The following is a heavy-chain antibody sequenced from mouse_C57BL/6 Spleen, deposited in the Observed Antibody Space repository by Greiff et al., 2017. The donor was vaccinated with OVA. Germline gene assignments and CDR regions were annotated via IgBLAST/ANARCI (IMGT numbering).Heavy chain of an antibody. CDR1: GYSFTGYY. Sequence: EVKLQESGPELVKPGASVKISCKASGYSFTGYYMNWVKQSPEKSLEWIGEINPSTGGTTYNQKFKAKATLTVDKSSSTAYMQLKSLTSEDSAVYYCAVYYGKPFDYWGQGTTLTVSS. D-gene: IGHD2-1*01. V-gene: IGHV1-42*01. CDR3: AVYYGKPFDY. CDR2: INPSTGGT. J-gene: IGHJ2*01.